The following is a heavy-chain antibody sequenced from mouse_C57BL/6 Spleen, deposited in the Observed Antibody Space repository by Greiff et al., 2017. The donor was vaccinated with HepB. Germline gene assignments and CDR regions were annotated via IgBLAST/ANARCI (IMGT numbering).Heavy chain of an antibody. CDR3: ARDYGSSYPWFAY. CDR2: ISSGSSTI. Sequence: EVKVIESGGGLVKPGGSLKLSCAASGFTFSDYGMHWVRQAPEKGLEWVAYISSGSSTIYYADTVKGRFTISRDNAKNTLFLQMTSLRSEDTAMYYCARDYGSSYPWFAYWGQGTLVTVSA. V-gene: IGHV5-17*01. J-gene: IGHJ3*01. D-gene: IGHD1-1*01. CDR1: GFTFSDYG.